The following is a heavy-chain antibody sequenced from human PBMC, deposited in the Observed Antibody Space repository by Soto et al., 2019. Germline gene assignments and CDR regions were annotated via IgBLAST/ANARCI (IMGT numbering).Heavy chain of an antibody. V-gene: IGHV5-51*01. Sequence: PGESLKISCKGSGCSFTSYWIGWVRQMPRKGLEWMGIIYPGDSDTRYSPSFQGQVTISADKSISTAYLQWSSLKASDTAMYYCARHGGYCSSTSCLEGNYGMDVWGQGTTVTVSS. D-gene: IGHD2-2*01. CDR3: ARHGGYCSSTSCLEGNYGMDV. CDR2: IYPGDSDT. J-gene: IGHJ6*02. CDR1: GCSFTSYW.